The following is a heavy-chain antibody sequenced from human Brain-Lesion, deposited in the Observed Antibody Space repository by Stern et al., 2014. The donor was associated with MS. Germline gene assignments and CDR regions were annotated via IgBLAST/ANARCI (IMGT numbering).Heavy chain of an antibody. CDR1: GGSINSGGYY. Sequence: QVQLVESGPGLVKPSQTLPLPCTVSGGSINSGGYYWSWIRQYPGEGLEWIGYSYYTGSAYYDPSLKSRLSMSIDTSKNQFSLNLNSVTAADTAVYYCARGARYSDSSGYYFYFDYWGQGTLVTVSS. CDR3: ARGARYSDSSGYYFYFDY. V-gene: IGHV4-31*03. D-gene: IGHD3-22*01. CDR2: SYYTGSA. J-gene: IGHJ4*02.